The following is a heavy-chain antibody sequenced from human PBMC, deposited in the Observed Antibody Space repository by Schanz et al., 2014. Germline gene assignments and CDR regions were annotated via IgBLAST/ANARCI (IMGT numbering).Heavy chain of an antibody. CDR3: ARTGYDPSLTH. CDR1: GDTFRSYT. J-gene: IGHJ4*02. CDR2: IIPITGIT. V-gene: IGHV1-69*02. Sequence: QVPLVQSRAEVKKPGSSVKVSCKASGDTFRSYTINWVRHAPGQGLEWMGRIIPITGITNYAQKFQGRVTFTADKSTSTAFLEVNSLRSEDTAVYYCARTGYDPSLTHWGQGTLVTVSS. D-gene: IGHD5-12*01.